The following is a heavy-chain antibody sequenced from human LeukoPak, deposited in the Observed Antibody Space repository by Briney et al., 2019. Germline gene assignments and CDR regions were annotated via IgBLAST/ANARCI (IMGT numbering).Heavy chain of an antibody. Sequence: TGGSLRLSCEASGFTFNNYAMSWVRQAPGKGLEWVSAMSGVGGTTYYAASVRGRFTISRDNSKNILSLQMSSLRVEDTAIYYCAKGSQWLLRGGAYFDSWGQGTPVSVSS. CDR1: GFTFNNYA. D-gene: IGHD6-19*01. J-gene: IGHJ4*02. CDR3: AKGSQWLLRGGAYFDS. CDR2: MSGVGGTT. V-gene: IGHV3-23*01.